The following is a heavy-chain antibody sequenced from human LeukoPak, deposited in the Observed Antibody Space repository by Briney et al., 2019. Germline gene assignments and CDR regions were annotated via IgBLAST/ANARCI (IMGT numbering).Heavy chain of an antibody. V-gene: IGHV3-48*03. J-gene: IGHJ4*02. CDR1: GFTFSSYE. CDR2: ISSSGSTI. D-gene: IGHD4-17*01. Sequence: PGGSLRLSCAASGFTFSSYEMNWVRQAPGKGLEWVSYISSSGSTIYYADSVKGRFTISRDNAKNTLYLQMNSLRAEDTAVYYCASFWRPPVTNDYWGQGTLVTVSS. CDR3: ASFWRPPVTNDY.